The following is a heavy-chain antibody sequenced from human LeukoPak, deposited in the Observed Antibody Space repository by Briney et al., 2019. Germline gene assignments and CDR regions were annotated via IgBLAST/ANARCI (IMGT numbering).Heavy chain of an antibody. J-gene: IGHJ3*02. D-gene: IGHD3-9*01. V-gene: IGHV1-2*02. CDR3: ARDRALRYFDWLNDAFDI. CDR2: INPNSGGT. CDR1: GYTFTGYY. Sequence: ASVKVSCKASGYTFTGYYMHWVRQAPGQGLEWMGWINPNSGGTNYAQKFQGRATMTRDTSISTAYMELSRLRSDDTAVYYCARDRALRYFDWLNDAFDIWGQGTMVTVSS.